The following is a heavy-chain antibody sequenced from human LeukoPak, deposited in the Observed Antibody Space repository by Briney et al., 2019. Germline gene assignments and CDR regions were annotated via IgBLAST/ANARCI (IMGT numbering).Heavy chain of an antibody. J-gene: IGHJ4*02. CDR2: IYYSGST. Sequence: SETLSLTCTVSGGSISSYYWSWIRQPPGKGLEWIGYIYYSGSTNYNPSLKSRVTISVDTSKNQFSLKLSSVTAADTAVYYCARGGIAARVTYYFDYWGQGTLVTVSS. V-gene: IGHV4-59*01. D-gene: IGHD6-6*01. CDR1: GGSISSYY. CDR3: ARGGIAARVTYYFDY.